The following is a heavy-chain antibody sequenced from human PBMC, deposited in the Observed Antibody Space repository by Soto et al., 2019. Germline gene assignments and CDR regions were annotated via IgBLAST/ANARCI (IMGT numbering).Heavy chain of an antibody. CDR2: ISAYNGNT. J-gene: IGHJ5*02. V-gene: IGHV1-18*01. CDR1: GYIFTTYS. CDR3: AREDFGVHASWFDP. Sequence: QVQLVQSGTEVKKPGASVKVSCKASGYIFTTYSIAWVRQAPGQGLEWMGGISAYNGNTNYAQRFQGRVTMTTDTSTKTAYMELRSLRSDDTAVYFCAREDFGVHASWFDPWGQGTLVTVSS. D-gene: IGHD2-2*01.